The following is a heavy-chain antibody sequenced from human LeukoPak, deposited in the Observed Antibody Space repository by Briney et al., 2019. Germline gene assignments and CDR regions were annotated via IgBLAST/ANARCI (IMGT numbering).Heavy chain of an antibody. J-gene: IGHJ4*02. CDR1: GFTFGKYW. Sequence: GGSLRLSCVASGFTFGKYWMSWVRQASGKGLEWVGRIRSKADNYATAYAASVQGRCTISRDDSKSTAYLQLNSLKTEDTAVYYCTQSNYWGQGALVTVSS. CDR2: IRSKADNYAT. V-gene: IGHV3-73*01. CDR3: TQSNY.